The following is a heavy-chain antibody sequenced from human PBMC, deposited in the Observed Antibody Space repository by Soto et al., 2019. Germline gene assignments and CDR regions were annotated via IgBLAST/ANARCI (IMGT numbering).Heavy chain of an antibody. CDR2: INSDGSST. CDR3: TRWGAAAD. V-gene: IGHV3-74*01. Sequence: GGSLRLSCAASGFTFSSYWMHWVRQAPGKGLVWVSGINSDGSSTSYADSVKGRFTISRDNAKNTLYLQMNSLRAEDTAVYYCTRWGAAADWGQGTLFTVSS. CDR1: GFTFSSYW. D-gene: IGHD6-13*01. J-gene: IGHJ4*02.